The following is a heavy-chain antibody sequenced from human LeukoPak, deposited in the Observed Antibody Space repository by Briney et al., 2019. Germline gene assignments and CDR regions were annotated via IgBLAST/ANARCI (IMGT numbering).Heavy chain of an antibody. V-gene: IGHV4-34*01. D-gene: IGHD2-2*01. J-gene: IGHJ4*02. CDR3: ASLKYQLSIGY. CDR1: GGSFSGYY. Sequence: SETLSLTSAVYGGSFSGYYWSWIRQPPRKGLEWIGEINHSGSTHYNPSLKRRATISVDTSKIQLSLKLSSVTAADKAVYYCASLKYQLSIGYWDQGTGVIVSA. CDR2: INHSGST.